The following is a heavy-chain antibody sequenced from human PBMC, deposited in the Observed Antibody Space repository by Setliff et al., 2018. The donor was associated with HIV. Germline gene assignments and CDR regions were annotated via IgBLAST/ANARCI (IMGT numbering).Heavy chain of an antibody. D-gene: IGHD3-10*01. CDR2: ISGSGGST. CDR1: GFTFSSYA. CDR3: AKRAKYYYGSGSVNWFDP. J-gene: IGHJ5*02. V-gene: IGHV3-23*01. Sequence: LRLSCAASGFTFSSYAMSWVRQAPGKGLEWVSAISGSGGSTYYADSVKGRFTISRDNSKNTLYLQMNSLRAEDTAVYYCAKRAKYYYGSGSVNWFDPWGQGTLVTVSS.